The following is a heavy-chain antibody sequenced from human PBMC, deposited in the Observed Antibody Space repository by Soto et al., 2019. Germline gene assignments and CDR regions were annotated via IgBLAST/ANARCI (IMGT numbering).Heavy chain of an antibody. CDR2: IIPMVDMS. CDR3: ATNYGSGSTHFDY. CDR1: GDTFNFYT. D-gene: IGHD3-10*01. Sequence: QVQLVQSGAEVKKPGSSVKVSCTASGDTFNFYTISWVRQALGQGLEWMGRIIPMVDMSDYAQKFRGRVTIIADKSTITAYMELRSLRSEDTAMYYCATNYGSGSTHFDYWGQGTMVTVSS. J-gene: IGHJ4*02. V-gene: IGHV1-69*02.